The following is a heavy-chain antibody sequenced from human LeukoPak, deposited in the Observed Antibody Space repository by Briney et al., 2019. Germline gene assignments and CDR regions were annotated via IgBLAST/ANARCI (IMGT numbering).Heavy chain of an antibody. J-gene: IGHJ5*02. D-gene: IGHD2-8*01. CDR1: GFTFGSYG. CDR2: ISHDGSKK. Sequence: TGRSLRFSCAASGFTFGSYGMHWVRQAPGKGLEYVAAISHDGSKKYYADFVKGRFTISRDNSKSTLYLEMNSLRVDDTAVYYCVKGYCTTFSCLGDFFDPWGQGTRVTVSS. V-gene: IGHV3-30*18. CDR3: VKGYCTTFSCLGDFFDP.